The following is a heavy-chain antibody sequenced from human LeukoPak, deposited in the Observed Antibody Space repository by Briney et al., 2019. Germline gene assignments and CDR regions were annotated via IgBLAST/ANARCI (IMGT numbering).Heavy chain of an antibody. Sequence: GSLRLSCAASGFTFSSYSTNRVRQAPGKGLEWVSSISSSSSYIYYADSVKGRFTISRDNAKNSLYLQMNSLRAEDMAVYYCARDDCGGDCYSGWYFDLWGRGTLVTVSS. V-gene: IGHV3-21*01. CDR1: GFTFSSYS. CDR3: ARDDCGGDCYSGWYFDL. J-gene: IGHJ2*01. D-gene: IGHD2-21*02. CDR2: ISSSSSYI.